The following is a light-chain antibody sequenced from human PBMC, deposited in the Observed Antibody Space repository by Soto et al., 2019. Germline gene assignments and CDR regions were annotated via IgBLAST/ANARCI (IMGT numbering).Light chain of an antibody. CDR3: SSYSSANTVI. J-gene: IGLJ2*01. V-gene: IGLV2-14*01. CDR2: DVS. CDR1: SSDVGVYNY. Sequence: QSALTQPRSVSGSPGQSVTISCTGTSSDVGVYNYVSWYQQYPGKAPKIMIYDVSSRPSGVSNRFSGSKSGNTASLTISGLQAEDEAQYYCSSYSSANTVIFGGGTKLTVL.